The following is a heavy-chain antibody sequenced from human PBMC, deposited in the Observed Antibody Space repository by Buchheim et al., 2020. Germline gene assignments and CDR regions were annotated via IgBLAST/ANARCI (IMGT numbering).Heavy chain of an antibody. CDR2: IDYSGTT. J-gene: IGHJ6*01. D-gene: IGHD3-22*01. V-gene: IGHV4-31*03. CDR1: GGSVSSSGYY. Sequence: QVQLQESGPGLVKPSQTLSLTCSVSGGSVSSSGYYWTWIRQHPGKALEWIGHIDYSGTTSYNPSLQSRVGMSMDASKNHFSLRLSSVTAADTAVYSCARVSNYYESDGSYFRYAMDVWGQGTT. CDR3: ARVSNYYESDGSYFRYAMDV.